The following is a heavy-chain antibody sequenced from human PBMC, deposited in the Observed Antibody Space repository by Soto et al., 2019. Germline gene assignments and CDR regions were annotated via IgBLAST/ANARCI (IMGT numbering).Heavy chain of an antibody. V-gene: IGHV4-30-4*02. CDR1: GGSISSGDYY. D-gene: IGHD3-3*01. CDR3: AIFGVVPEDY. Sequence: SETLSLTCTVSGGSISSGDYYWSWIRQPPGKGLEWVAYIYYSGSTYYNPSLKSRLTISLDASKNQFSLELSRLRSDDTAVYYCAIFGVVPEDYWGQGTLVPVSS. J-gene: IGHJ4*02. CDR2: IYYSGST.